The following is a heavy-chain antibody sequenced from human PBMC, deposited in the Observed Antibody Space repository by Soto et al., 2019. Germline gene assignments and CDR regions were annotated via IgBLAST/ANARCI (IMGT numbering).Heavy chain of an antibody. CDR2: VSYDGDNE. Sequence: QVQLVESGGGVVQPGRSLRLSCAASGFTFSNYAMHWVRQAPGKGLEWVAIVSYDGDNEYYADSVRGRFFISRDNSRNTLYLQTSSLRHDDTAVYYCAKDGGPAYCKIPGCSAEHFDYWGQGTQVTVSS. CDR3: AKDGGPAYCKIPGCSAEHFDY. J-gene: IGHJ4*02. V-gene: IGHV3-30*18. CDR1: GFTFSNYA. D-gene: IGHD2-21*01.